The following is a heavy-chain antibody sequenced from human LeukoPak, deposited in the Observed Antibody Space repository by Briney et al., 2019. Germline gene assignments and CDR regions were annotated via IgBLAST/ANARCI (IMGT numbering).Heavy chain of an antibody. CDR1: GFTFSSYW. J-gene: IGHJ4*02. CDR3: ARGPFGYCSSTSCHYYFDY. CDR2: IKQDGSEK. Sequence: GGSLRLSCAASGFTFSSYWMSWVRQAPGKGLEWVANIKQDGSEKYYVDSVKGRFTISRDNAKNSLHLQMNSLRAEDTAVYYCARGPFGYCSSTSCHYYFDYWGQGTLVTVSS. V-gene: IGHV3-7*01. D-gene: IGHD2-2*01.